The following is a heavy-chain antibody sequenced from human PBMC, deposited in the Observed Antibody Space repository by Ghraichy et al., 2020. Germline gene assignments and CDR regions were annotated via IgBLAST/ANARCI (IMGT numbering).Heavy chain of an antibody. CDR2: IYYSGST. Sequence: SQTLSLTCTVSGGSISSGGYYWSWIRQHPGKGLEWIGYIYYSGSTYYNPSLKSRVTISVDTSKNQFSLKLSSVTAADTAVYYCARDRTTVARGWVGMDVWGQGTTVTVSS. CDR1: GGSISSGGYY. J-gene: IGHJ6*02. V-gene: IGHV4-31*03. CDR3: ARDRTTVARGWVGMDV. D-gene: IGHD4-23*01.